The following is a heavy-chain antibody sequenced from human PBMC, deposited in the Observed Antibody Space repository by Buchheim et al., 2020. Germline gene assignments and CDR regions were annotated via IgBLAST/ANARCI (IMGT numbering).Heavy chain of an antibody. CDR2: IKQDGSEK. J-gene: IGHJ4*02. V-gene: IGHV3-7*01. Sequence: EVQLVESGGGLVQPGGSLRLSCAASGFTFSSYWMSWVRQAPGKGLEWVSNIKQDGSEKYYVDSVKGRFTISRDNAKNSLYLQMDSLRADDTAVYYCARVRSSGYYYSDYFDYWGQGTL. CDR1: GFTFSSYW. D-gene: IGHD3-22*01. CDR3: ARVRSSGYYYSDYFDY.